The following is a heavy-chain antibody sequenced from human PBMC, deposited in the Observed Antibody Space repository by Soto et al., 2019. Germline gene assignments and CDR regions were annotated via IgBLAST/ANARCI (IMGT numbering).Heavy chain of an antibody. D-gene: IGHD5-18*01. Sequence: DVQLLESGGDLVQPGESLRLSCVASGFTFSSYAMTWVRQAPGMGLEWVSTISGSGGSIYYADSVKGRFAISRDNSKNTLFLQMSSLRVEDTAIYYCVKGISYGYYFLDYWGQGTLVTVSS. CDR2: ISGSGGSI. CDR3: VKGISYGYYFLDY. CDR1: GFTFSSYA. J-gene: IGHJ4*02. V-gene: IGHV3-23*01.